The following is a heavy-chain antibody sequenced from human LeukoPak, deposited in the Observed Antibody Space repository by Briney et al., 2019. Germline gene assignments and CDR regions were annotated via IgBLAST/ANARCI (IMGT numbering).Heavy chain of an antibody. CDR2: ISSSSSYI. V-gene: IGHV3-21*01. CDR1: GFTFSSYG. J-gene: IGHJ6*03. D-gene: IGHD3-10*01. CDR3: ARDRHTPMVYYYYYMDV. Sequence: KPGGSLRLSCAASGFTFSSYGMHWVRQAPGKGLEWVSSISSSSSYIYYADSVKGRFTISRDNAKNSLYLQMNSLRAEDTAVYYCARDRHTPMVYYYYYMDVWGTGTTVPVSS.